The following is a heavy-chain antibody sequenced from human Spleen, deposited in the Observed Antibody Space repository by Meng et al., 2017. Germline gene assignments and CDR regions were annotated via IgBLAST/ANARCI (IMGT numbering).Heavy chain of an antibody. V-gene: IGHV3-73*01. D-gene: IGHD2-2*01. CDR3: TRPPYCRSTDCFDYYYYYGVDV. CDR2: IRTKTVNYAT. Sequence: GESLKISCAASGFTFSGSAMHWVRQASGKGLEWVGRIRTKTVNYATAYAASVQDRFTISRDDSKNTAYLQMNSLKTEDTAVYFCTRPPYCRSTDCFDYYYYYGVDVWGQGTTVTVSS. J-gene: IGHJ6*02. CDR1: GFTFSGSA.